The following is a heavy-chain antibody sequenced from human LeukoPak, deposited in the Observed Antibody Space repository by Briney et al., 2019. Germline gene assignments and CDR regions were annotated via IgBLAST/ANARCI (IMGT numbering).Heavy chain of an antibody. CDR1: GGSISSYY. D-gene: IGHD3-10*01. CDR3: ARHRSQELRYFDY. V-gene: IGHV4-4*09. Sequence: PSETLSLTCTVSGGSISSYYWSWIRQPPGKGLEWIGYIYTSGSTNYNPSLKSRVTISVDTSKNQFPLKLSSVTAAGTAVYYCARHRSQELRYFDYWGQGTLVTVSS. CDR2: IYTSGST. J-gene: IGHJ4*02.